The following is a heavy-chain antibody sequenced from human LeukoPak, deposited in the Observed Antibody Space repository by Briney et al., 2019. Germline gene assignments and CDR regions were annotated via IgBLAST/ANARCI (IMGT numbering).Heavy chain of an antibody. V-gene: IGHV3-66*01. Sequence: PGRSLRLSCAASGFTVTSNYMNWVRQAPGKGREWVSGIYSGGTTYYADSVKGRFTISRDNSKNMLYLQMNSLRAEDTAVYYCARDLDRGAGDAFDIWGQGTMVTVS. CDR3: ARDLDRGAGDAFDI. CDR2: IYSGGTT. J-gene: IGHJ3*02. CDR1: GFTVTSNY. D-gene: IGHD3-10*01.